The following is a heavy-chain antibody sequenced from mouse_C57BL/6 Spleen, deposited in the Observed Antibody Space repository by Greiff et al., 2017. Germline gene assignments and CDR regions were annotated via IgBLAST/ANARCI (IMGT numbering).Heavy chain of an antibody. D-gene: IGHD3-3*01. Sequence: QVQLQQSGAELAKPGASVKLSCKASGYTFTSYWMHWVKQRPGQGLEWIGYITPSSGYTKYNQKFKDKATLTAGKSSSTAYMQLSSLTYEDSAGNYCAREGWDVGYFDYWGQGTTLTVSS. CDR2: ITPSSGYT. CDR3: AREGWDVGYFDY. V-gene: IGHV1-7*01. J-gene: IGHJ2*01. CDR1: GYTFTSYW.